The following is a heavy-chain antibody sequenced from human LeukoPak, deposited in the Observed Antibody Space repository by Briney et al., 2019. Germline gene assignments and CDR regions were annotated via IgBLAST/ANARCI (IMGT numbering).Heavy chain of an antibody. CDR2: FEPEDGET. CDR3: ATLAFSGIAAAGTDFQH. V-gene: IGHV1-24*01. J-gene: IGHJ1*01. CDR1: GYTLTELS. D-gene: IGHD6-13*01. Sequence: ASVKVSCKISGYTLTELSMHWGRQAPGKGLEWMGGFEPEDGETIYAQKFQGRVTMTEDTSTDTAYMELSSLRSEDTAVYYCATLAFSGIAAAGTDFQHWGQGTLVTVSS.